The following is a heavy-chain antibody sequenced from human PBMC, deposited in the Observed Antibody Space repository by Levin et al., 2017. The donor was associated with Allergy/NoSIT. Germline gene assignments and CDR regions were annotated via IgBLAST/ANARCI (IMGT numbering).Heavy chain of an antibody. CDR1: GFTFSSYA. J-gene: IGHJ5*02. D-gene: IGHD2-2*01. CDR2: ISYDGSNK. Sequence: GGSLRLSCAASGFTFSSYAMHWVRQAPGKGLEWVAVISYDGSNKYYADSVKGRFTISRDNSKNTLYLQMNSLRAEDTAVYYCARDTNEDIVVVPAVGDNWFDPWGQGTLVTVSS. CDR3: ARDTNEDIVVVPAVGDNWFDP. V-gene: IGHV3-30-3*01.